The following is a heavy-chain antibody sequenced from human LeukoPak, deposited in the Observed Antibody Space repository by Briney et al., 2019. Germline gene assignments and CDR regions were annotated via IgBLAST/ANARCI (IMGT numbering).Heavy chain of an antibody. V-gene: IGHV2-70*11. Sequence: SGPALVKPTQTLTLTCTFSGFSLSTSGMCVSWIRQPPGKALEWLARIDWDDDKYYSASLKTRLTISKDTSKNQVVLTMTNMDPVDTATHYCARKSGDSSGYYFDYWGQGTLVTVSS. CDR2: IDWDDDK. J-gene: IGHJ4*02. CDR3: ARKSGDSSGYYFDY. D-gene: IGHD3-22*01. CDR1: GFSLSTSGMC.